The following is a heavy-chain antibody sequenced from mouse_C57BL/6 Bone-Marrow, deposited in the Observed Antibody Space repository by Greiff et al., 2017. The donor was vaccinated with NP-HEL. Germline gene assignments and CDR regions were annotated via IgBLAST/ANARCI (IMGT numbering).Heavy chain of an antibody. J-gene: IGHJ1*03. CDR2: IRNRANNHAT. CDR3: RLLSPYWYFDV. Sequence: DVKLVESGGGLVQPGGSMKLSCAASGFTFSDAWMDWVRQSPEKGLEWVAEIRNRANNHATYYDESVKGRFTISRDDSKSSVYLQMNSLRAEDTGIYYCRLLSPYWYFDVWGTGTTVTVSS. CDR1: GFTFSDAW. V-gene: IGHV6-6*01. D-gene: IGHD2-3*01.